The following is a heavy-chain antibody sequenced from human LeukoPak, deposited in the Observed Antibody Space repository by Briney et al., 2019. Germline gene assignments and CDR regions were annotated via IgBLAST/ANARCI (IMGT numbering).Heavy chain of an antibody. D-gene: IGHD6-13*01. CDR1: GGTFSNYA. CDR3: ARGARIWSGQQLITGQMGY. J-gene: IGHJ4*02. V-gene: IGHV1-69*05. CDR2: ITPISGTA. Sequence: ASVKVSCKASGGTFSNYAISWVRQAPGPGLEWMGGITPISGTANYAQKFQGRVTITTDESTSTAYMDVSSLRFEDTAVYYCARGARIWSGQQLITGQMGYWGQGTLVTVSS.